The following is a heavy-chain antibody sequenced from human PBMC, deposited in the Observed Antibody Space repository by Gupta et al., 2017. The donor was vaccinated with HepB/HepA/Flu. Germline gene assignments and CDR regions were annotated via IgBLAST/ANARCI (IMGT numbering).Heavy chain of an antibody. V-gene: IGHV3-21*01. CDR2: ISSSSSYI. CDR1: GFTFSSYS. J-gene: IGHJ6*02. CDR3: ARDLYYGMDV. Sequence: EVQLVESGGGLVKPGGSLRLSCAASGFTFSSYSMNWVRQAPGKGLEGVSSISSSSSYIDYADSVKGRFTISRDNAKNSLYLQMNSLRAEDTAVYYCARDLYYGMDVWGQGTTVTVSS.